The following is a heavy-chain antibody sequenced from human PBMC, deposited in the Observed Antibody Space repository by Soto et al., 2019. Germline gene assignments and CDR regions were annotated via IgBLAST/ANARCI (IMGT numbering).Heavy chain of an antibody. V-gene: IGHV1-2*02. Sequence: QVQLVQSGAELKKPGASVKVSCKASGHSFTGNYMHWVRQAPGQGLEWMGWINPNSGDTNYAQKFQGRVNMTRDTSIRTVYMELSSLRSDDTAVYYCARPLIRFLEWVPDNYYYGMDVWGQGTAVTVSS. CDR2: INPNSGDT. D-gene: IGHD3-3*01. CDR3: ARPLIRFLEWVPDNYYYGMDV. CDR1: GHSFTGNY. J-gene: IGHJ6*02.